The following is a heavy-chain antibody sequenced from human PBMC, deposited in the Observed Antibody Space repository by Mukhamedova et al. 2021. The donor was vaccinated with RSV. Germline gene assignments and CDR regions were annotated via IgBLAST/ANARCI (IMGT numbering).Heavy chain of an antibody. D-gene: IGHD2-2*01. Sequence: GLEWVGFIRSKAYGGTTEYAASVKGIFTISRDDSKSIAYLQMNSLKTEDTAVYYCSRERVYCSSTSCYLYYFDYWGQGTLVTVS. J-gene: IGHJ4*02. CDR3: SRERVYCSSTSCYLYYFDY. CDR2: IRSKAYGGTT. V-gene: IGHV3-49*02.